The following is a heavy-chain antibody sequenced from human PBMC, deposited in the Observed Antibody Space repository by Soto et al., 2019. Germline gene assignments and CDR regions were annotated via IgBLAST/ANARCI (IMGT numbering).Heavy chain of an antibody. CDR3: ARDLLAARPGWFDP. V-gene: IGHV1-18*01. D-gene: IGHD6-6*01. CDR1: GYTFITYG. CDR2: ISAYNGNT. J-gene: IGHJ5*02. Sequence: GASVKVSFKPSGYTFITYGISWLRQAPSQGLEWMGWISAYNGNTNYAQKFQDRVTMTTDTSASTAYMELRSLRYDDTAVYYCARDLLAARPGWFDPWGQGTLVTVSS.